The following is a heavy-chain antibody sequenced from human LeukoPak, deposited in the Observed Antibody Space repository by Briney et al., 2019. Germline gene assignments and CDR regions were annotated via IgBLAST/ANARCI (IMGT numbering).Heavy chain of an antibody. Sequence: SVKVSCKASGGTFSSYAISWVRQAPGQGLEWMGRIIPILGIANYAQKFQGRVTITADKSTSTAYMELSSLRSEDTAVYYCARLAAAGSGVYGMDVWGQGTTVTVSS. J-gene: IGHJ6*02. CDR3: ARLAAAGSGVYGMDV. CDR1: GGTFSSYA. V-gene: IGHV1-69*04. D-gene: IGHD6-13*01. CDR2: IIPILGIA.